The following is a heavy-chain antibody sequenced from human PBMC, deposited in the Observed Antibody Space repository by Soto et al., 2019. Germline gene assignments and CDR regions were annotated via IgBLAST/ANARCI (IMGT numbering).Heavy chain of an antibody. J-gene: IGHJ5*01. V-gene: IGHV1-69*06. CDR1: GGTFSSYA. CDR3: ARMGGSFLDS. D-gene: IGHD1-26*01. CDR2: IIPIFGAT. Sequence: QVQPVQSGAEVKKPGSSVKVSCKASGGTFSSYAITWVRQAPGQGLDWMGEIIPIFGATNFAQKFQGRVTITADKSTTTAYMELSSLTSEDTAVYYCARMGGSFLDSWGQGTLVTVSS.